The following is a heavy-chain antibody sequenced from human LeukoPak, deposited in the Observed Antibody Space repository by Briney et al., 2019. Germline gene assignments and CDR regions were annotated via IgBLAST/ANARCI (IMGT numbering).Heavy chain of an antibody. Sequence: ASVKVSCKASGYTFTGYYMHWVRQAPGQGLEWMGWINPNSGGTNYAQKFQGRVTMTRDTSISTAYMELSRLRSDDTAVYYCARGSTYHYDSGGYYWRPPIYYFDSWGQGTLVTVSS. J-gene: IGHJ4*02. CDR2: INPNSGGT. V-gene: IGHV1-2*02. CDR1: GYTFTGYY. CDR3: ARGSTYHYDSGGYYWRPPIYYFDS. D-gene: IGHD3-22*01.